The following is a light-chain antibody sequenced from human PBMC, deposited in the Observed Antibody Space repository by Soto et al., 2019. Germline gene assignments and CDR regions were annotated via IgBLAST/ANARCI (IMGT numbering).Light chain of an antibody. CDR1: SSDVGGYNY. CDR3: CSYAGSNTPYV. Sequence: QSALTQPRSVSGSTGQSVTISCTGTSSDVGGYNYVSWYQQHPGKAPKLMIYDVSKRPSGVPDRFSGSKSGNTASLTISGLQAEDEADYYCCSYAGSNTPYVFGTGTTLTVL. CDR2: DVS. V-gene: IGLV2-11*01. J-gene: IGLJ1*01.